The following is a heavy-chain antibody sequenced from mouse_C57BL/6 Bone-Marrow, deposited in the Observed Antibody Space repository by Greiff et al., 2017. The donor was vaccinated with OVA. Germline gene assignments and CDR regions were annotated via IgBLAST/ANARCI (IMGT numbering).Heavy chain of an antibody. D-gene: IGHD2-2*01. J-gene: IGHJ2*01. CDR2: IYPGDGDT. CDR3: ARTTMVTTPDY. V-gene: IGHV1-82*01. CDR1: GYAFSSSW. Sequence: QLQESGPELVKPGASVKISCKASGYAFSSSWMNWVKQRPGKGLEWIGRIYPGDGDTNYNGKFKGKATLTADKSSSTAYMQLSSLTSEDSAVYFCARTTMVTTPDYWGQGTTLTVSS.